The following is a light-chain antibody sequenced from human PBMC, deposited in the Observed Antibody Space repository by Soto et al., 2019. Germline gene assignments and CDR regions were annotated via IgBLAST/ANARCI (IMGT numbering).Light chain of an antibody. J-gene: IGKJ1*01. Sequence: EIVLTQSPGTLSLSPGERATLSCRASQSVSSSHLVWYQQKPGRTPRLLIYGASRRATGIPDRVSGSGSGTDFTLTISGLEPEDFAVYYCQHYGSSSWMFGQGTKVEIK. CDR2: GAS. V-gene: IGKV3-20*01. CDR1: QSVSSSH. CDR3: QHYGSSSWM.